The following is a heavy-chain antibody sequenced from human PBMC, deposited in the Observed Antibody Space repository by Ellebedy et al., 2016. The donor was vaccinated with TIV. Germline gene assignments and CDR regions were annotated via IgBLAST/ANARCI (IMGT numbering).Heavy chain of an antibody. D-gene: IGHD1-26*01. CDR3: AKDMVFGDGKWEIDV. CDR2: ISHTGTRT. Sequence: GESLKISCAASGFTFNNYAMSWVRQAPGKGLEWVSTISHTGTRTYYANSVEGRFIISRDNSKRTLYLQMNSLRAEDSAVYYCAKDMVFGDGKWEIDVWGQGTTVTVSS. V-gene: IGHV3-23*01. CDR1: GFTFNNYA. J-gene: IGHJ6*02.